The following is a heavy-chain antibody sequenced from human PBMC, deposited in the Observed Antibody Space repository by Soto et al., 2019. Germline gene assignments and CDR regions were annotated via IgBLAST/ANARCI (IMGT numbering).Heavy chain of an antibody. Sequence: SETMSLTCAVYGGSFSGYYWTWIRQPPGTGLEWIGEINHSGNTNYNPSLKSRVTISVDTSKNQFSLKLTSVTAADTAVYYCARDKITGLFDYWGQGTLVTVSS. CDR1: GGSFSGYY. J-gene: IGHJ4*02. CDR2: INHSGNT. CDR3: ARDKITGLFDY. D-gene: IGHD2-8*02. V-gene: IGHV4-34*01.